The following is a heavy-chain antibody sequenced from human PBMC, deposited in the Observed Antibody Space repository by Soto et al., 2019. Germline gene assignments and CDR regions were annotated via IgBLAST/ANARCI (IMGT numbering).Heavy chain of an antibody. Sequence: QVQLVQSGAEVKKPGSSVKVSCKASGGTFSSYAISWVRQAPGQGLEWMGGIIPIFGTANYAQKFQGRVTITAYESTSTAYMELSSLRSEDTAVYYCNSYGYSGYYYYGMDVWGQGTTVTVSS. D-gene: IGHD5-18*01. V-gene: IGHV1-69*12. CDR2: IIPIFGTA. J-gene: IGHJ6*02. CDR1: GGTFSSYA. CDR3: NSYGYSGYYYYGMDV.